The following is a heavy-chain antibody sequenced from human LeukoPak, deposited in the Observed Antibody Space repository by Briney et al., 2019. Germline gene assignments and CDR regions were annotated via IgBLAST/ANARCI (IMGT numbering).Heavy chain of an antibody. CDR1: GFTFSSYS. D-gene: IGHD3-9*01. Sequence: KAGGSLRLSCAASGFTFSSYSMNWVRQAPGKGLEWVSSISSSSSYIYYADSVKGRFTISRDNAKNSLYLQMNSLRAEDTAVYYCAREGRRITIPCKWFDPWGQGTLVTVSS. CDR3: AREGRRITIPCKWFDP. CDR2: ISSSSSYI. V-gene: IGHV3-21*01. J-gene: IGHJ5*02.